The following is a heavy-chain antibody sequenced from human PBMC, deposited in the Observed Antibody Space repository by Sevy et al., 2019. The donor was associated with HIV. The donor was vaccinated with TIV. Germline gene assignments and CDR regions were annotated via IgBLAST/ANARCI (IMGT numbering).Heavy chain of an antibody. CDR2: SIPILGIA. J-gene: IGHJ4*02. V-gene: IGHV1-69*04. CDR3: ARGVATIAHLFDY. CDR1: GGTFSSYA. D-gene: IGHD5-12*01. Sequence: SVKVSCKASGGTFSSYAISWVRQAPGQGLEWMGRSIPILGIANYAQKFQGRVTITADKSTSTAYMELSSLRSEDTAVYYCARGVATIAHLFDYWGQGTLVTVSS.